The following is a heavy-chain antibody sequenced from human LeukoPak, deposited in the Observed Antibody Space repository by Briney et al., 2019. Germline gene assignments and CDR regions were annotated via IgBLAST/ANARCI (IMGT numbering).Heavy chain of an antibody. D-gene: IGHD3-16*01. CDR2: INHSGST. V-gene: IGHV4-34*01. CDR3: AREGDTRLRLALDV. J-gene: IGHJ6*04. CDR1: GGSFSGYY. Sequence: PSETLSLTCAVYGGSFSGYYWSWIRQPPGKGLEWIGEINHSGSTNYNPSLKSRVTISVDTSKNQFSLKLSSVTAADTAVYYCAREGDTRLRLALDVWGKGTTVTISS.